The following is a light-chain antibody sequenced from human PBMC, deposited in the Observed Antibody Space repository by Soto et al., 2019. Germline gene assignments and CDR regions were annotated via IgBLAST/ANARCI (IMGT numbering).Light chain of an antibody. CDR1: SRDCGGYKY. J-gene: IGLJ1*01. CDR3: SSYAGSNTDYV. Sequence: QSALTQPPSAAGSPGEAVTISFTATSRDCGGYKYGSCHQQHPGTVPKLTIYEVSKRPSGVPDRFSGSQSGNTASLTVSGLQAEDEADYYCSSYAGSNTDYVFGTGTKVTVL. V-gene: IGLV2-8*01. CDR2: EVS.